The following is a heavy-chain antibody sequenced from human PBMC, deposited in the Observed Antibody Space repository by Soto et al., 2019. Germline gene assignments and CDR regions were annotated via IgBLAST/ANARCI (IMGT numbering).Heavy chain of an antibody. V-gene: IGHV2-5*02. CDR3: AHAYGGSRWLNDAFDV. J-gene: IGHJ3*01. D-gene: IGHD6-13*01. CDR2: IYWDEVQ. Sequence: QITLKESGPTLVKPTQTLTLTCTFSGFSLTADGVGVGWIRQPPGKALEWLALIYWDEVQRYSPSLKTRPTMITDTSNNQVVLTMPTVDPVATGPYYSAHAYGGSRWLNDAFDVWGGGTVVTVS. CDR1: GFSLTADGVG.